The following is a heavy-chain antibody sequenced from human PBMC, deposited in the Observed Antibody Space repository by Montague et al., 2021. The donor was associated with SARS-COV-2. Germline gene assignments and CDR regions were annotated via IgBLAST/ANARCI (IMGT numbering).Heavy chain of an antibody. CDR1: GGSVASSNYY. V-gene: IGHV4-39*01. Sequence: SETLSLTCTVSGGSVASSNYYWTWIRQPPGKGLEWIGNMYYTGHTNYXPSLRSRVTMHVDASTNQFSLKLHSVTAADTAVYFCARCLYNWNYEPGFDNWGQGTLVTVSS. J-gene: IGHJ4*02. CDR2: MYYTGHT. D-gene: IGHD1-7*01. CDR3: ARCLYNWNYEPGFDN.